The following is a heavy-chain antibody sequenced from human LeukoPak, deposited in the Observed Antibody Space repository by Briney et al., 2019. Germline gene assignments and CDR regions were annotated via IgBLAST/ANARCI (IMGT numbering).Heavy chain of an antibody. Sequence: GGSLRLSYAASVFTVSSSYMSWVRQAPGKGLEWVSVIYGGGSTYYADSVKGRFTISRDNSKNTLFLQMNSLRAEDTAVYYCAREVTGYFDYWGQGTLVTVSS. D-gene: IGHD7-27*01. CDR2: IYGGGST. CDR1: VFTVSSSY. V-gene: IGHV3-66*01. J-gene: IGHJ4*02. CDR3: AREVTGYFDY.